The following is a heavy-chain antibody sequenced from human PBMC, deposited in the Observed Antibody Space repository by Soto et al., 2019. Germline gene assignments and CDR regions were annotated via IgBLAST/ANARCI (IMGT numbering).Heavy chain of an antibody. CDR3: ARGSGPRQGY. D-gene: IGHD3-3*01. J-gene: IGHJ4*02. V-gene: IGHV4-59*01. Sequence: SENLSLTCTVSGGSISSYYWSWIRQPPGKGLEWIGYIHYSASTNYNPSLKSRVNISLDMSKNQLSLKLNSVTAADTAVYYCARGSGPRQGYWGQGNVVTVSS. CDR1: GGSISSYY. CDR2: IHYSAST.